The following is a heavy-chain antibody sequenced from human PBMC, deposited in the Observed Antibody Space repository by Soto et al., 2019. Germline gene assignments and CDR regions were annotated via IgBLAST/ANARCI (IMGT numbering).Heavy chain of an antibody. CDR1: GLTFSSYG. CDR3: AAGSGSYYTLGY. Sequence: PGGSLRLSCVASGLTFSSYGMHWVRQAPCQGLEWVAVISYDGSNKYYADSVRGRFTISRDNSKNTLYLQMNSLRAEDTAVYYCAAGSGSYYTLGYWGQGTLVTVSS. CDR2: ISYDGSNK. J-gene: IGHJ4*02. V-gene: IGHV3-30*03. D-gene: IGHD3-10*01.